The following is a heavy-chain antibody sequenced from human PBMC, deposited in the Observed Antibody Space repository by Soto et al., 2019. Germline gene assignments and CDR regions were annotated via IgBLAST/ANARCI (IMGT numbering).Heavy chain of an antibody. CDR2: ISYDGSNK. CDR3: AKDSDDDYQYYYYYYGMDV. CDR1: GFTFSSYG. D-gene: IGHD4-17*01. J-gene: IGHJ6*02. Sequence: SLRLSCAASGFTFSSYGMHWVRQAPGKGLEWVAVISYDGSNKYYADSVKGRFTISRDNSKNTLYLQMNSLRAEDTAVYYCAKDSDDDYQYYYYYYGMDVWGQGTTVTVSS. V-gene: IGHV3-30*18.